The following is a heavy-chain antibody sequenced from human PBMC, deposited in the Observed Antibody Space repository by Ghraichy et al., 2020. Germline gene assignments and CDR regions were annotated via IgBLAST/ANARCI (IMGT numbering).Heavy chain of an antibody. CDR2: INDGGST. Sequence: SETLSLTCAVFGGSFSGYYWSWIRQPPGKGLEWIGEINDGGSTNYNPSLKSRVTISVDTSKNQFSLSLTSVTAADQAVDYCTRGKGIAIWGQGTMVTVSS. CDR1: GGSFSGYY. J-gene: IGHJ3*02. D-gene: IGHD6-13*01. V-gene: IGHV4-34*01. CDR3: TRGKGIAI.